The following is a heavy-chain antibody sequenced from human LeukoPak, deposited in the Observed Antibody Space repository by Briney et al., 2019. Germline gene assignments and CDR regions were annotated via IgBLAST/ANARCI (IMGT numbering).Heavy chain of an antibody. CDR3: ARDIVYGDYRDAFDI. V-gene: IGHV4-59*01. CDR1: GGSISSYY. J-gene: IGHJ3*02. D-gene: IGHD4-17*01. Sequence: SETLSLTCTVSGGSISSYYWSWIRQPPGKGLEWIGYIYYSGSTNYNPSLKSRVTISVDTPKNQFSLKLSSVTAADTAVYYCARDIVYGDYRDAFDIWGQGTMVTVSS. CDR2: IYYSGST.